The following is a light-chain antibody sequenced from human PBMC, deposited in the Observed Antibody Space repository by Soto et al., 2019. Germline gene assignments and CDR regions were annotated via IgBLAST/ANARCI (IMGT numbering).Light chain of an antibody. CDR2: DAS. V-gene: IGKV3-11*01. CDR1: QSVSSY. Sequence: EIVLTQSPATLSLSPPERAHLXYRASQSVSSYLAWYQQKPGQAPRLLIYDASNRATGIPARFSGSGSGTDFTLTISSLEPEDFAVYYCQQRSNWPPITFGQGTRLEIK. CDR3: QQRSNWPPIT. J-gene: IGKJ5*01.